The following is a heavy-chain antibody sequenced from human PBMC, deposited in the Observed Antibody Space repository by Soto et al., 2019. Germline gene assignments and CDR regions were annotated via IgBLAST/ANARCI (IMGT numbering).Heavy chain of an antibody. D-gene: IGHD2-2*02. Sequence: PGGSLRLSCAASGFTFSSYEMNWVRQAPGKGLEWVSYISSSGSTIYYADSVKGRFTISRDNAKNSLYLQMNSLRAEDTAVYYCAREDIVVVPAAIDYYYYGMDVWGQGTTVTVSS. J-gene: IGHJ6*02. CDR2: ISSSGSTI. CDR1: GFTFSSYE. CDR3: AREDIVVVPAAIDYYYYGMDV. V-gene: IGHV3-48*03.